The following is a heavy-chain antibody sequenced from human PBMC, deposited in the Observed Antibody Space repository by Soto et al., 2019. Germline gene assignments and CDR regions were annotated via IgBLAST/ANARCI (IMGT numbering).Heavy chain of an antibody. CDR1: GYTFTRSG. J-gene: IGHJ6*02. CDR3: ARERRYYYGMDV. Sequence: ASVKVSCTASGYTFTRSGISWVRQAPGQGPEWMGWISSYNGDTNYAQKLQGRVTMTTDTSTSTAYMELRSLRSDDTAVYYCARERRYYYGMDVWGQGTTVTVSS. V-gene: IGHV1-18*01. CDR2: ISSYNGDT.